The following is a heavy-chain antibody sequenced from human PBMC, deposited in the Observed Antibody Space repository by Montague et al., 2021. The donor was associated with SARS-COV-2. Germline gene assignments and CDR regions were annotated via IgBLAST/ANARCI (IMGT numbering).Heavy chain of an antibody. J-gene: IGHJ6*02. V-gene: IGHV4-39*01. CDR1: GGSISSSSYY. D-gene: IGHD2-21*01. CDR2: IYYSGST. Sequence: SETLSLTCTVSGGSISSSSYYWGWLRQPPGKGLEWIGSIYYSGSTYYNPSLKSRVTISVDTSKNQFPLKLSSVTAGDTAVYDCARLVKPYYYYYGMDVWGQGTTVTVSS. CDR3: ARLVKPYYYYYGMDV.